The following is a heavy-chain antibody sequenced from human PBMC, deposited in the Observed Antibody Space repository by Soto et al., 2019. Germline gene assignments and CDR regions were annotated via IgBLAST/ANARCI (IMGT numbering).Heavy chain of an antibody. Sequence: QVQLVQSGAEVKKPGSSVKVSCKASGGTFSSYAISWVRQAPGQGLEWMGGIIPIFGTANYAQKFQGRVTITADESTSTAYMELSSLRSEDTAVYYCARGYCSGGSCYRYYYYYYGMDVWGKGTTVTVSS. CDR3: ARGYCSGGSCYRYYYYYYGMDV. J-gene: IGHJ6*04. CDR1: GGTFSSYA. D-gene: IGHD2-15*01. CDR2: IIPIFGTA. V-gene: IGHV1-69*01.